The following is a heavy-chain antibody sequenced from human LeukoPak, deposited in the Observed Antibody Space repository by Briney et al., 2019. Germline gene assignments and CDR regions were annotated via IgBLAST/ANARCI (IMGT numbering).Heavy chain of an antibody. Sequence: PGGSPRLSCAASGFTFSTYNMNWVRQAPGKGLEWVSSITRSSGNMYYADSVKGRFTISRDNAKNSLYLQMNSLRAEDTAVYYCARRGYTYGYDYWGQGTLVTVSS. CDR3: ARRGYTYGYDY. V-gene: IGHV3-21*01. D-gene: IGHD5-18*01. J-gene: IGHJ4*02. CDR2: ITRSSGNM. CDR1: GFTFSTYN.